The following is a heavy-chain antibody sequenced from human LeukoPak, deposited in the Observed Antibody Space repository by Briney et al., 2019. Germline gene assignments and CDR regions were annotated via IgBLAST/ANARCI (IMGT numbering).Heavy chain of an antibody. CDR1: GFNFGNYW. CDR2: IYPGDSDT. CDR3: ASRSNSGYEFFDY. D-gene: IGHD5-12*01. Sequence: GESLKISCKGSGFNFGNYWIGWVRQMPGKGLEWMGIIYPGDSDTRYSPSFQGRVTMSADKSISTAYLQWSSLKASDTAMYYCASRSNSGYEFFDYWGQGTLVTVSS. V-gene: IGHV5-51*01. J-gene: IGHJ4*02.